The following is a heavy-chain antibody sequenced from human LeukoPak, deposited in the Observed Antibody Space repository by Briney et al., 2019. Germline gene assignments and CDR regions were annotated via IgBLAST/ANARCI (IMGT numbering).Heavy chain of an antibody. Sequence: PGGSLRLSCAASGFTFSSYAMHWVRQAPGKGLEYVSAISSNGGSTYYANSVKGRFTISRDNSKNTLYLQMGSLRAEDMAVYYCARGGLEMATVSGDYYYYGMDVWGQGTTVTVSS. CDR1: GFTFSSYA. D-gene: IGHD5-24*01. V-gene: IGHV3-64*01. CDR2: ISSNGGST. CDR3: ARGGLEMATVSGDYYYYGMDV. J-gene: IGHJ6*02.